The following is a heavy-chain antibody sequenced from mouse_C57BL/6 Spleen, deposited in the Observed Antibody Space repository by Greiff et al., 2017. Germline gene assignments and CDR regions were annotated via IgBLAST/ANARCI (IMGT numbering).Heavy chain of an antibody. CDR3: ALLGEGYFDY. CDR1: GFNIQDYY. Sequence: VQLQQSGAELVKPGASVKLSCTASGFNIQDYYMHWVKQRTEQGLEWIGRIDPEDGETKYAPNFQGKATITADTASHTAYLQLSSLTSEDTAVYYCALLGEGYFDYWGQGTTLTVSS. D-gene: IGHD4-1*01. V-gene: IGHV14-2*01. J-gene: IGHJ2*01. CDR2: IDPEDGET.